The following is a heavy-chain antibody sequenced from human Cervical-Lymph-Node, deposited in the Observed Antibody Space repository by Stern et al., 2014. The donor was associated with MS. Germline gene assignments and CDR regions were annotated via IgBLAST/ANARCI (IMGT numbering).Heavy chain of an antibody. J-gene: IGHJ6*02. CDR1: GYTFTTYY. CDR3: ARKGPAPLLGVMDV. CDR2: INPSGGST. V-gene: IGHV1-46*01. D-gene: IGHD2-8*01. Sequence: QVQLVQSGAEVKKPGASVKVSCKASGYTFTTYYMHWVRQAPGQGLEWMGIINPSGGSTSYAQKFQGRVTMTRDTSTGTVYMELRSVRSEDTAVYYCARKGPAPLLGVMDVGGQGTPVPVS.